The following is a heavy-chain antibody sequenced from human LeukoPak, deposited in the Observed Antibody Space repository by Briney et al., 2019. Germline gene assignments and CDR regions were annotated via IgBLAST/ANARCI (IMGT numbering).Heavy chain of an antibody. J-gene: IGHJ4*02. CDR3: ATVGLNWGYDY. Sequence: GGSLRLSCAASGFTFSSYAMSWVRQAPGKGLEWVSYISSSSSTIYYADSVKGRFTTSRDNAKNSLYLQMNSLRAEDTAVYYCATVGLNWGYDYWGQGTLVTVSS. V-gene: IGHV3-48*04. CDR2: ISSSSSTI. D-gene: IGHD3-16*01. CDR1: GFTFSSYA.